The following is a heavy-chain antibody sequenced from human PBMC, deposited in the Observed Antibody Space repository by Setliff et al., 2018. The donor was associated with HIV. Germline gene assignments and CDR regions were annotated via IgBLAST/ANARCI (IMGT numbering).Heavy chain of an antibody. CDR1: DGSFSGYY. CDR3: ARHRGSSSGGPGEIDY. CDR2: IDHSGST. Sequence: SETLSLTCAVYDGSFSGYYWSWIRQPPGKGLEWIGEIDHSGSTNYNPSLRSRVIMSMDTSENQFSLELSSVTTTDTAVYYCARHRGSSSGGPGEIDYWGQGTLVTVSS. V-gene: IGHV4-34*01. D-gene: IGHD3-10*01. J-gene: IGHJ4*02.